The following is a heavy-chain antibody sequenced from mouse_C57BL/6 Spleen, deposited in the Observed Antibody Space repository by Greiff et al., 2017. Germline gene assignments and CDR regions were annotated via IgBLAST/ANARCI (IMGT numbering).Heavy chain of an antibody. V-gene: IGHV1-5*01. CDR2: IYPGNSDT. Sequence: EVQLQQSGTVLARPGASVKMSCKTSGYTFTSYWMHWVKQRPGQGLEWIGAIYPGNSDTSYNQKFKGKAKLTAVTSASTAYMELSSLTNEDSAVYYCTREAYYSIWYFDVWGTGTTVTVSS. D-gene: IGHD2-5*01. CDR3: TREAYYSIWYFDV. CDR1: GYTFTSYW. J-gene: IGHJ1*03.